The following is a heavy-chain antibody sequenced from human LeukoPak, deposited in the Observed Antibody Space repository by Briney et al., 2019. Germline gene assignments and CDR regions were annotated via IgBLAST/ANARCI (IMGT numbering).Heavy chain of an antibody. V-gene: IGHV3-23*01. CDR3: AKENNWNDGRFNYFDY. D-gene: IGHD1-20*01. J-gene: IGHJ4*02. CDR2: ISGSAGST. CDR1: GFSFSNYA. Sequence: GSLRLSCAASGFSFSNYAMSWVRQAPGKGLEWVSAISGSAGSTYYADSVKGRFTISRDNPKNTLYLQMNSLRAEDTAVYYCAKENNWNDGRFNYFDYWGQGTLVTVSS.